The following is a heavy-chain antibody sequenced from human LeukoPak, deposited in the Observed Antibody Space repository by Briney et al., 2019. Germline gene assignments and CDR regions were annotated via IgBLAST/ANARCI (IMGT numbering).Heavy chain of an antibody. Sequence: SETLSLTCTVSGGSISSGDYYWSWIRQPPGKGLEWIGYIYYSGSTYYNPSLKSRVIISVDTSKNQFSLKLSSVTAADTAVYYCARGSIAAPSPVDYWGQGTLVTVSS. CDR3: ARGSIAAPSPVDY. V-gene: IGHV4-30-4*02. D-gene: IGHD6-6*01. J-gene: IGHJ4*02. CDR2: IYYSGST. CDR1: GGSISSGDYY.